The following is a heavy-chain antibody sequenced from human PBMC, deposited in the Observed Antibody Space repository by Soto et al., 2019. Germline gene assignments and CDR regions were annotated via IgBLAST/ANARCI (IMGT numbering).Heavy chain of an antibody. V-gene: IGHV4-59*01. CDR2: IYYSGST. J-gene: IGHJ4*02. Sequence: PTENLYLTCTVSGGSIDSYYWSWIRQPPGKGLEWIGYIYYSGSTNYDPSLKSRVTISVDTSKNQFSLKLNSVTAADTAVYDCASDSRLGFPDYWGQRTLVPVSS. D-gene: IGHD3-10*01. CDR1: GGSIDSYY. CDR3: ASDSRLGFPDY.